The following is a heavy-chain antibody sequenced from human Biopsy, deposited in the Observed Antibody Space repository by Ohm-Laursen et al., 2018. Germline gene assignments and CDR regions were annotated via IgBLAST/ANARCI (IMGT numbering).Heavy chain of an antibody. CDR2: ISNDGDIK. V-gene: IGHV3-30*02. Sequence: GSLRLSCTASGFTFKNDNMHWVRQAPGKGLEWVSLISNDGDIKYSADSMEGRFTISRDNSRNTLFLQMNSLKAEDTAVYYCAKDRFPYTSGYSSVFEYWGQGTLVTVSS. D-gene: IGHD3-22*01. CDR1: GFTFKNDN. J-gene: IGHJ4*02. CDR3: AKDRFPYTSGYSSVFEY.